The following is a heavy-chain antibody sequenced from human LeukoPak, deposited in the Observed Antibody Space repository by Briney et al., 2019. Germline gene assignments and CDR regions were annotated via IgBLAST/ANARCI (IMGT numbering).Heavy chain of an antibody. V-gene: IGHV4-4*02. CDR3: ARRHYGGKRFRFDP. CDR1: GGSISSSNW. D-gene: IGHD4-23*01. CDR2: IYHSGST. J-gene: IGHJ5*02. Sequence: SETLSLTCAVSGGSISSSNWWSWVRQPPGKGLEWIGEIYHSGSTNYNPSLKSRVTISVDKSKNQFSLKLSSVTAADTAVYYCARRHYGGKRFRFDPWGQGTLVTVSS.